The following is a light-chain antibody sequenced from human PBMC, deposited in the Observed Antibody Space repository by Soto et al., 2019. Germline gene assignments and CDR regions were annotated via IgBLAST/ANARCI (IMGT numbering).Light chain of an antibody. J-gene: IGLJ1*01. V-gene: IGLV1-40*01. Sequence: QPVLTQPPSVSGAPGQRVTISCTGSSSNIGAGYDVHWYQQFPGTAPKVLIYGNNNRPSGVPDRFSGSKSGTSASLAITGLQAEDEADYHCQSYDSRLSSRVFGTGTKLTVL. CDR1: SSNIGAGYD. CDR2: GNN. CDR3: QSYDSRLSSRV.